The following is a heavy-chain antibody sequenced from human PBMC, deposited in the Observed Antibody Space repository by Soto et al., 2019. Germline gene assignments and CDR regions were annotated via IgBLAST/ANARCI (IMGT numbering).Heavy chain of an antibody. CDR1: GFTFSSYS. V-gene: IGHV3-48*02. CDR2: ISSSSSTI. J-gene: IGHJ1*01. CDR3: ARDRGYYYDSSGYYPEYFQH. Sequence: LSLTCAASGFTFSSYSMNWVRQAPGKGLEWVSYISSSSSTIYYADSVKGRFTISRDNAKNSLYLQMNSLRDEDTAVYYCARDRGYYYDSSGYYPEYFQHWGQGTLVTVSS. D-gene: IGHD3-22*01.